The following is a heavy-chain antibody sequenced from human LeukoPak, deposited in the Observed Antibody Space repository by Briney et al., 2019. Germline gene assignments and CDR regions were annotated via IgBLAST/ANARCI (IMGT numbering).Heavy chain of an antibody. Sequence: GRSLRLSCAASGFTFSSYGMHWVRQAPGKGLEWVAVISYDGSNKYYADSVKGRFTISRDNSKNTLYLQMSSLRAEDTAVYYCAKDKYSSSWTALYYFDYWGQGTLVTVSS. CDR3: AKDKYSSSWTALYYFDY. D-gene: IGHD6-13*01. J-gene: IGHJ4*02. V-gene: IGHV3-30*18. CDR2: ISYDGSNK. CDR1: GFTFSSYG.